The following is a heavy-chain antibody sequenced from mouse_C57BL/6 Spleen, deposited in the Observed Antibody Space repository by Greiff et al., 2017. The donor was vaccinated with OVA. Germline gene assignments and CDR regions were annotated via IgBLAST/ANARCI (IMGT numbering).Heavy chain of an antibody. J-gene: IGHJ4*01. CDR1: GFTFSNYW. D-gene: IGHD2-4*01. Sequence: EVQLQESGGGLVQPGGSMKLSCVASGFTFSNYWMNWVRQSPEKGLEWVAQIRLKSDNYATHYAESVKGRFTISRDDSKSSVYLQMNNLRAEDTGIYYCQGGLRRNYYAMDYWGQGTSVTVSS. CDR2: IRLKSDNYAT. CDR3: QGGLRRNYYAMDY. V-gene: IGHV6-3*01.